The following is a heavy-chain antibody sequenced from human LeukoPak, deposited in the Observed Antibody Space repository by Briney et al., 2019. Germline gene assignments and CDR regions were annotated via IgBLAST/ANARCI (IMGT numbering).Heavy chain of an antibody. CDR2: INPSGGST. J-gene: IGHJ4*02. Sequence: ASVKVSCKASGYTFTSYYMHWVRQAPGQGLEWMGIINPSGGSTSYAQKFQGRVTMTRDTSISTAYMELSRLRSDDTAVYYCARSTYDYVWGSYRYRFDYWGQGTLVTVSS. CDR1: GYTFTSYY. CDR3: ARSTYDYVWGSYRYRFDY. V-gene: IGHV1-46*01. D-gene: IGHD3-16*02.